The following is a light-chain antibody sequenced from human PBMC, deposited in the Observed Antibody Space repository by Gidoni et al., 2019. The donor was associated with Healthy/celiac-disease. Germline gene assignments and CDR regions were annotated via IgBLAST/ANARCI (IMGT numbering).Light chain of an antibody. CDR3: QAWDSSTHVV. V-gene: IGLV3-1*01. CDR2: QDS. CDR1: KWGDKY. Sequence: SYELTQPPSVSVSPGQTASITCTGDKWGDKYACWYQQKPGQSPVLVIYQDSKRPSGIPERFSGSNSGNTATLTISGTQAMDEADYYCQAWDSSTHVVFGGVTKLTVL. J-gene: IGLJ2*01.